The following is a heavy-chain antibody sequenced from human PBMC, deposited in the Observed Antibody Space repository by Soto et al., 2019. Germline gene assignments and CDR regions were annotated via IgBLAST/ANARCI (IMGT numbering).Heavy chain of an antibody. CDR3: AKEGTFGVVIIPVSDFDY. V-gene: IGHV3-23*01. CDR1: GFTFSSYA. CDR2: ISGSGGST. J-gene: IGHJ4*02. Sequence: GGSLRLSCAASGFTFSSYAMSWVRQAPGKGLEWVSAISGSGGSTYYADSVKGRFTISRDNSKNTLYLQMNSLRAEDTAVYYCAKEGTFGVVIIPVSDFDYWGQGTLVTVSS. D-gene: IGHD3-3*01.